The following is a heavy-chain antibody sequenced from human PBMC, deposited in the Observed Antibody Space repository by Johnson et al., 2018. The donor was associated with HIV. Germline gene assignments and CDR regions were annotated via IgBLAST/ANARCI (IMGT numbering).Heavy chain of an antibody. Sequence: VQLVESGGGLVKPGRSLRLSCAASGFTFSSYGMHWVRQAPGKGLEWVAVIWYDGSNKYYAESMKGRLIISRDNSKNMLYLEMQSLTSEDTAVYYCARGHTWPKSGFDFWGQGTMVTVSS. CDR1: GFTFSSYG. J-gene: IGHJ3*01. D-gene: IGHD3-3*01. CDR3: ARGHTWPKSGFDF. V-gene: IGHV3-33*01. CDR2: IWYDGSNK.